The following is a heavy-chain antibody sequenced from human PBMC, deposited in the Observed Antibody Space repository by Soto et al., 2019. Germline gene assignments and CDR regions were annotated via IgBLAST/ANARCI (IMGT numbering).Heavy chain of an antibody. J-gene: IGHJ5*02. D-gene: IGHD2-2*01. Sequence: GESLKISCAASGFTFSSYAMSWVRQAPGKGLEWVSAISGSGGSTYYADSVKGRFTISRDNSKNTLYLQMNSLRAEDTAVYYCAKGSIVVVPAAPASSFDPWGQGTLVTVSS. CDR3: AKGSIVVVPAAPASSFDP. V-gene: IGHV3-23*01. CDR1: GFTFSSYA. CDR2: ISGSGGST.